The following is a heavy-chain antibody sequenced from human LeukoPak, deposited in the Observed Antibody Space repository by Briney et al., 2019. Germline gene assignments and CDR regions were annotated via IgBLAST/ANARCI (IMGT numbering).Heavy chain of an antibody. CDR2: IRGSGGST. CDR1: GFTFSSYA. J-gene: IGHJ4*02. Sequence: GGSLRLSCAASGFTFSSYAMSWVRQAPGKGLEWVSAIRGSGGSTYYADSVKGRFTISRDNSKNTLYLQMNSLRAEDTAVYYCAKVSTFFGDPTYYYDSSGYSDYWGQGTLVTVSS. V-gene: IGHV3-23*01. CDR3: AKVSTFFGDPTYYYDSSGYSDY. D-gene: IGHD3-22*01.